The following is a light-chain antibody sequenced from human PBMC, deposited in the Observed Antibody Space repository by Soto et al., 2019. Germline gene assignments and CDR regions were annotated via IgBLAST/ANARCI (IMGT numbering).Light chain of an antibody. V-gene: IGKV1-5*03. CDR1: QSISNW. CDR2: LAS. J-gene: IGKJ1*01. Sequence: DIQMTQSPCTLSLSPCERATLSFRASQSISNWLAWYQQKPGKAPKLLIYLASSLESGVPSRFSGSGSGTEFTLTISNLQPDDFATYYCQQSNTYSWTFGQGTKVDIK. CDR3: QQSNTYSWT.